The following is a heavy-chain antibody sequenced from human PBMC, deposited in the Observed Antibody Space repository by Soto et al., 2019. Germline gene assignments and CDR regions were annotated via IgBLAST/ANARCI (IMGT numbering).Heavy chain of an antibody. CDR3: ARGRYGDY. J-gene: IGHJ4*02. CDR1: GYAFTTYG. V-gene: IGHV1-18*01. CDR2: ISAHNGNT. Sequence: QVHLVQSGAEVKKPGASVKVSCKGSGYAFTTYGITWVRQAPGQGLEWMGWISAHNGNTNYAQKLQGRVTVTRDTSTSTAYMYQRSLSSDDTAVYYCARGRYGDYWGQGALVTVSS. D-gene: IGHD1-1*01.